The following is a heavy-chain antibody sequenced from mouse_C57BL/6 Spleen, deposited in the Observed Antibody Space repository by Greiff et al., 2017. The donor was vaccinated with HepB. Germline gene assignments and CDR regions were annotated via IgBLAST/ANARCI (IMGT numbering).Heavy chain of an antibody. Sequence: QVQLQQPGTELVKPGASVKLSCKASGYTFTSYWMHWVKQRPGQGLEWIGNINPSNGGTDYNEKFKSKATLTADKSSSTAYMQLSSLTSEDSAVYYCARPAQALYWYFDVWGTGTTVTVSS. D-gene: IGHD3-2*02. CDR3: ARPAQALYWYFDV. CDR1: GYTFTSYW. CDR2: INPSNGGT. V-gene: IGHV1-53*01. J-gene: IGHJ1*03.